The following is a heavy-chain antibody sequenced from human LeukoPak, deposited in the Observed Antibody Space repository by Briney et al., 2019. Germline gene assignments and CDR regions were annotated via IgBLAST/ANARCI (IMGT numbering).Heavy chain of an antibody. CDR1: GFTFSSYG. CDR2: IRYDGSNK. J-gene: IGHJ4*02. Sequence: GGSLRLSCAASGFTFSSYGMHWVRQAPGKGLEWVAIIRYDGSNKYYADSVKGRFTISRDNSKNTLYLQMNSLRAEDTAAYYCAKVGGAYYSSGWYSPFDYWGQGTLVTVSS. V-gene: IGHV3-30*02. CDR3: AKVGGAYYSSGWYSPFDY. D-gene: IGHD6-19*01.